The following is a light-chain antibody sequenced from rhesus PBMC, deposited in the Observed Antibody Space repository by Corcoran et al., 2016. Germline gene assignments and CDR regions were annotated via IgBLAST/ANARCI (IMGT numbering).Light chain of an antibody. CDR2: DAS. CDR1: QGISSY. J-gene: IGKJ4*01. CDR3: LQHNSYPLT. V-gene: IGKV1-28*03. Sequence: DIQMTQSPSSLSASVGDTVTITCRASQGISSYLNWFPKKPGKAPKLLTYDASSLESGVPLRFSGSGTGKDFPLTSSSLQPEDFAAYYCLQHNSYPLTFGGGTKVEIK.